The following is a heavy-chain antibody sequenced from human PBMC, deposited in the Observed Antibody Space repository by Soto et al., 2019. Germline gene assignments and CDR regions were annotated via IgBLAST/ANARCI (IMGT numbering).Heavy chain of an antibody. D-gene: IGHD3-10*01. V-gene: IGHV3-9*01. CDR1: GFTFDDYA. Sequence: EVQLVESGGGLVQPGGSLRLSCAASGFTFDDYAMHWVRQAPGKGLEWVSGISWNSASIDYADSVKGRFTISRDNAKMSLYLQMNSLRAEDTALYYCANDVQTGGSSTSRSYSFFDFWGQGTLVSVSS. CDR3: ANDVQTGGSSTSRSYSFFDF. J-gene: IGHJ4*02. CDR2: ISWNSASI.